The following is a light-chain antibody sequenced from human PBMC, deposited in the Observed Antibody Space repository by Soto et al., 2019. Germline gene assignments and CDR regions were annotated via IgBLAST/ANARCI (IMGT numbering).Light chain of an antibody. CDR1: QSVSRY. CDR2: DAS. J-gene: IGKJ2*02. CDR3: QQRGNWPRT. Sequence: ESVLTQSPATLSLSPGESATLSCRASQSVSRYLAWYQQKPGQAPKLLIYDASNRATGIPARFSGSGSGTDFTLTISSLEPEDFAVYYCQQRGNWPRTFGQGTKLEIK. V-gene: IGKV3-11*01.